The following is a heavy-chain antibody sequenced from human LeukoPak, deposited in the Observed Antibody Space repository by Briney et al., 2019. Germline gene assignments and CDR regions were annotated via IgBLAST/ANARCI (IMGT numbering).Heavy chain of an antibody. CDR1: GFTVSNTY. J-gene: IGHJ4*02. V-gene: IGHV3-66*01. Sequence: GGSLRLSCAASGFTVSNTYMSWVRQAPGKGLEWVSLIYSGGSTYYADSVKGRFAISRDNSMNTMFLQMNSLRAEDTAVYYCARVIAARHFDYWGQGTLVTVSS. CDR2: IYSGGST. CDR3: ARVIAARHFDY. D-gene: IGHD6-6*01.